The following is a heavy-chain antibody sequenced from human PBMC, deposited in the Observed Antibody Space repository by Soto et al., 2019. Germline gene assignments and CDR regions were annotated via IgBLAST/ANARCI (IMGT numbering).Heavy chain of an antibody. CDR3: ARALAAAGSL. CDR2: IKQDGSEK. CDR1: GFTFSTYW. D-gene: IGHD6-13*01. Sequence: ESGGGLVQPGGSLRLTCADSGFTFSTYWMHWVRQAPGRGLEWVANIKQDGSEKYYVDSVKGRFTISRDNAKSSLYLQMNSLRAEDTAVYYCARALAAAGSLWGQGTLVTVSS. V-gene: IGHV3-7*01. J-gene: IGHJ4*02.